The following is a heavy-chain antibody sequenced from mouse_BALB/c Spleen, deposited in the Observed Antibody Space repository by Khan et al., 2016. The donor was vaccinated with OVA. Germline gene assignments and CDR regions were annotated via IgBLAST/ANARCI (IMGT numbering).Heavy chain of an antibody. CDR3: ARGNYYGYYFDY. V-gene: IGHV3-2*02. CDR2: ISYSGVT. CDR1: GYSITSGYA. D-gene: IGHD1-1*01. Sequence: EVQLQQSGPGLVKPSQSLSLTCTVTGYSITSGYAWNWIRQFPGNKREWMGYISYSGVTSYTPTLKSRSTITRDKSKKQFFLKLNSVTTEDTATYYCARGNYYGYYFDYCRQGPTPTVSS. J-gene: IGHJ2*01.